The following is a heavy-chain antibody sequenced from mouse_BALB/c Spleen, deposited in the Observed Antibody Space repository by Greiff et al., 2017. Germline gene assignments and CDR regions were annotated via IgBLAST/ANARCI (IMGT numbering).Heavy chain of an antibody. J-gene: IGHJ2*01. CDR2: INPYYGST. V-gene: IGHV1-39*01. CDR3: ARRGVLDYFDY. CDR1: GYSFTSYI. Sequence: VQLQQSGPKLVKPGASVKISCKASGYSFTSYIMLWVKQSHGKSLEWIGNINPYYGSTSYNLKFKGKATLTVDKSSSTAYMQLNSLTSEDSAVYYCARRGVLDYFDYWGQGTTLTVSS. D-gene: IGHD2-14*01.